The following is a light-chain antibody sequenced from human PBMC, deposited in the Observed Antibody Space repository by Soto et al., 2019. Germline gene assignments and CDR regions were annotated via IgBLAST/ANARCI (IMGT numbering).Light chain of an antibody. J-gene: IGKJ3*01. CDR3: QQYGSSPFT. V-gene: IGKV3-20*01. Sequence: EIALTQSPGTLSLSPGERATLSCRASQSVTSSSLAWYQQKPGQAPRLLIYGASSRATGIPDRFSGSGSRTDFTLTISRLEPEDFAVYYCQQYGSSPFTFGPGTKVDVK. CDR2: GAS. CDR1: QSVTSSS.